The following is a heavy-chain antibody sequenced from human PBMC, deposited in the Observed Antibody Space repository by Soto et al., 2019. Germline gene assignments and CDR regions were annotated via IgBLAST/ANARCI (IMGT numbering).Heavy chain of an antibody. CDR3: ARRVVTTVRGVIREYYYYCMDV. V-gene: IGHV3-48*01. CDR2: ISSSTSTI. D-gene: IGHD3-10*01. J-gene: IGHJ6*03. Sequence: EVQLVESGGGLVQPGGSLRLSCAASGFTFSSYSMNWVRQAPGKGLEWVSYISSSTSTIYYAHSVKGRFTISRDKAKNTLYLPMNSLSGEDTAMYYCARRVVTTVRGVIREYYYYCMDVWGNGSTVVVS. CDR1: GFTFSSYS.